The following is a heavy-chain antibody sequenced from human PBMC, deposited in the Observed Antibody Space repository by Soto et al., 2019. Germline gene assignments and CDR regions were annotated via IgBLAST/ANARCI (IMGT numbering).Heavy chain of an antibody. CDR1: GFTFSDHY. CDR2: TRNKANSYTT. CDR3: ARDKYCSGSYDY. V-gene: IGHV3-72*01. D-gene: IGHD3-10*01. J-gene: IGHJ4*02. Sequence: GGSLRLSCAASGFTFSDHYMDWVRQAPGKGLEWVGRTRNKANSYTTEYAASVKGRFTISRDDSKNSLYLQMNSLKTEDTAVYYCARDKYCSGSYDYWGQGTLVTVSS.